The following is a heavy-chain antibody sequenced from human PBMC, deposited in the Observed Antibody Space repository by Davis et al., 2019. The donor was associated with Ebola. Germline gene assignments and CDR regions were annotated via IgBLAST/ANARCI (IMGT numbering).Heavy chain of an antibody. J-gene: IGHJ2*01. D-gene: IGHD3-16*02. CDR2: IYHSGST. CDR3: AREHMITFGGVIVENWYFDL. V-gene: IGHV4-4*02. Sequence: SETLSLTCAVSGGSISSSNWWSWVRQPPGKGLEWIGEIYHSGSTNYNPSLKSRVTISVDTSKNQFSLKLSSVTAADTAVYYCAREHMITFGGVIVENWYFDLWGRGTLVTVSS. CDR1: GGSISSSNW.